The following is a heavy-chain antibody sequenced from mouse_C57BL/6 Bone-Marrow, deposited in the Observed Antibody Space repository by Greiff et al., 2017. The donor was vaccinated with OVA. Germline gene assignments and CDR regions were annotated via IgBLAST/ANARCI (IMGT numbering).Heavy chain of an antibody. Sequence: QLKESGPGLVQPSQSLSITCTVSGFSLTSYGVHWVRQSPGKGLEWLGVIWSGGSTDYNAAFISRLSISKDNSKSQVFFKMNSLQADDTAIYYCARKLGRGRLGWFAYWGQGTLVTVSA. CDR2: IWSGGST. D-gene: IGHD4-1*01. CDR3: ARKLGRGRLGWFAY. CDR1: GFSLTSYG. V-gene: IGHV2-2*01. J-gene: IGHJ3*01.